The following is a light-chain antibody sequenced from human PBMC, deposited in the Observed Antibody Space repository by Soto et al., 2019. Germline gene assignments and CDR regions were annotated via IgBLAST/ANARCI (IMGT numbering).Light chain of an antibody. J-gene: IGLJ1*01. CDR2: EVT. V-gene: IGLV2-8*01. Sequence: QSVLTQPPSASGSPGQSVTISCTGTSSDVGGYNSVSWYQQHPGKAPKLMIYEVTKRPSGVPDRFSGSKSGYTASLTVSGLQAEDDADYYCSSYVGSNTYVFVTGTKVTVL. CDR1: SSDVGGYNS. CDR3: SSYVGSNTYV.